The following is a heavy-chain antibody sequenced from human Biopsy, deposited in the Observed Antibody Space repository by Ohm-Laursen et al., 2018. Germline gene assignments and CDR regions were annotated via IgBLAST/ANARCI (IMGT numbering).Heavy chain of an antibody. D-gene: IGHD3-9*01. Sequence: SSVKVSCKAPGGTFSNYGVNWVRQAPGQGLEWLGGNIPILGTGNYAQKFQDRVTVAADTSTSTATMELRSLRPGDTAVYYCATKLTGYFHHWGQGTLVIVSS. J-gene: IGHJ1*01. V-gene: IGHV1-69*06. CDR3: ATKLTGYFHH. CDR1: GGTFSNYG. CDR2: NIPILGTG.